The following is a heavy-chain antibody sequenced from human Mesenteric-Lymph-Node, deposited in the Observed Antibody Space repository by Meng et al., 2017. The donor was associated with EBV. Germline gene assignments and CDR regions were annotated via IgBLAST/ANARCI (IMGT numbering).Heavy chain of an antibody. V-gene: IGHV7-4-1*02. J-gene: IGHJ4*02. CDR2: LNTYTGNP. Sequence: VWLVGAGAVVTKPGASVKVYRKASGFTFTTYTMKWVRQAPGQGLEWMGWLNTYTGNPTYAQAFTGRFVFSLDTSVSTAYLQITSLKAEDTSVYYCAKDGGISTGTTSSIDYWGQGTLVTVSS. CDR1: GFTFTTYT. D-gene: IGHD1-1*01. CDR3: AKDGGISTGTTSSIDY.